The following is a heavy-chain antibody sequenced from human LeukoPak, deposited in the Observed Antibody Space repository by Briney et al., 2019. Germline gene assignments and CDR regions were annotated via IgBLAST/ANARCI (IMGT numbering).Heavy chain of an antibody. V-gene: IGHV3-73*01. J-gene: IGHJ5*02. CDR3: TRLYCSSTSCLNWFDP. CDR1: GFTFSGSA. D-gene: IGHD2-2*01. CDR2: IRSKANSYAT. Sequence: GGSLRLSCAASGFTFSGSAMPWVRQASGKGLEWVGRIRSKANSYATAYAASVKGRVTISRDDSKNTAYLQMNSLKTEDTAVYYCTRLYCSSTSCLNWFDPWGQGTLVTVSS.